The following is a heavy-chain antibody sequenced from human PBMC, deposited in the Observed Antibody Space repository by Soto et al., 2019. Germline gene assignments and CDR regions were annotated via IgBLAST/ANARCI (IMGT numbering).Heavy chain of an antibody. J-gene: IGHJ4*02. Sequence: SETLSLTCAVSGYSISSGYYWGWIRQPPGKGLKWIGSIYHSGSTYYNPSLKSRVTISVDTSKNQFSLKLSSVTAADTAVYYCARVSSSSSPYFDYWGQGTLVTVSS. V-gene: IGHV4-38-2*01. CDR3: ARVSSSSSPYFDY. CDR2: IYHSGST. D-gene: IGHD6-6*01. CDR1: GYSISSGYY.